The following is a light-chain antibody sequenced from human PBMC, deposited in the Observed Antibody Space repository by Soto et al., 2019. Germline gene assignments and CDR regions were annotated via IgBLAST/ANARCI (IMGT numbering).Light chain of an antibody. CDR2: DVS. Sequence: QSALTQPRSVSGSPGQSVTISCTGTSSDVGGSNHVSWYQHRPGKAPKFMIYDVSKRPSGVPDRFSGSKSGNTASLTISGLQAEDEADYYCCSSAGTYTFVFGTGTKVTVL. CDR1: SSDVGGSNH. J-gene: IGLJ1*01. CDR3: CSSAGTYTFV. V-gene: IGLV2-11*01.